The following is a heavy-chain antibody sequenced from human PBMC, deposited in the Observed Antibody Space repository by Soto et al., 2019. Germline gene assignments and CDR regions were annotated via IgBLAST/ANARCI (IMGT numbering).Heavy chain of an antibody. D-gene: IGHD2-21*01. CDR2: ISYTGST. Sequence: QVQLQESGPGLVKSSETLSLTCTVSGDYISTHYWSWIRQPPGKGLEWIGYISYTGSTNYNTSLKSRVTMSLDTSKNRFSLSLTSVTAADTGLYCCARIAQGYFDYWGQGLLVTVSS. J-gene: IGHJ4*02. V-gene: IGHV4-59*11. CDR3: ARIAQGYFDY. CDR1: GDYISTHY.